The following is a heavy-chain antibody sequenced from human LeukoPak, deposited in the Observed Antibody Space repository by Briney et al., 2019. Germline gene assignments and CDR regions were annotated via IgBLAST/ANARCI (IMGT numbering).Heavy chain of an antibody. CDR2: ISWNSGSI. J-gene: IGHJ4*02. CDR1: GFTFSTYT. V-gene: IGHV3-9*01. CDR3: AKGRNSGSYAGPQTYFDY. Sequence: PGGSLRLSCAASGFTFSTYTMSWVRQAPGKGLEWVSGISWNSGSIGYADSVKGRFTISRDNAKNSLYLQMNSLRAEDTALYYCAKGRNSGSYAGPQTYFDYWGQGTLVTVSS. D-gene: IGHD1-26*01.